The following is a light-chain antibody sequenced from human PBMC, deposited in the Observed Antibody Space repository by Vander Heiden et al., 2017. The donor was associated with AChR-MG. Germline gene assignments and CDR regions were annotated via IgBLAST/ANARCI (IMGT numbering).Light chain of an antibody. Sequence: DIQMTQSPSTLSASVGDRVTITCRASQSISVWLAWYQQKPGKVPKLLIYKASSLESGVPSRFSGSGSGTEFTLTISSLQPDDFATYYCQQDTSYPLTFGQGTKVEIK. V-gene: IGKV1-5*03. CDR1: QSISVW. CDR3: QQDTSYPLT. J-gene: IGKJ1*01. CDR2: KAS.